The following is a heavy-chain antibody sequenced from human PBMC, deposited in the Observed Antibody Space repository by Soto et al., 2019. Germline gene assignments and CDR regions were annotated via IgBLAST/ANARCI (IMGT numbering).Heavy chain of an antibody. CDR2: IRSKANNYAT. D-gene: IGHD3-22*01. CDR3: TVDYDTTSSH. J-gene: IGHJ4*02. Sequence: GGSLRLSCAASGFSFSDSGIHWVRQASGKGLEWVGLIRSKANNYATPYAASVKGRFTVSRDDSKSTAFLQMNSLTAEDTAVYYCTVDYDTTSSHWGQGTLVTVS. CDR1: GFSFSDSG. V-gene: IGHV3-73*01.